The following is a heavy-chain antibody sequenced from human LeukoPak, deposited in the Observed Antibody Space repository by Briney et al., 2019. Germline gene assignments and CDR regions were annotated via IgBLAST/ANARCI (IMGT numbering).Heavy chain of an antibody. CDR1: GFTFSSYG. J-gene: IGHJ5*02. D-gene: IGHD6-13*01. CDR3: ARDSALSSSWSPGWFDP. V-gene: IGHV3-48*04. CDR2: ISSSGSTI. Sequence: GGSLRLSCAASGFTFSSYGMSWVRQAPGKGLEWVSYISSSGSTIYYADSVKGRFTISRDNAKNSLYLQMNSLRAEDTAVYYCARDSALSSSWSPGWFDPWGQGTLVTVSS.